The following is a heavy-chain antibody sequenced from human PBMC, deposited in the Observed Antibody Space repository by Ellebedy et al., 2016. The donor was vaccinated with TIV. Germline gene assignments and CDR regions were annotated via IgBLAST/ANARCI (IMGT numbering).Heavy chain of an antibody. J-gene: IGHJ6*03. V-gene: IGHV3-9*01. CDR1: GFTFDDYA. CDR2: ISWNSGSI. CDR3: ARGCYDFWNTRHYYYMDV. Sequence: GGSLRLSXAASGFTFDDYAMHWVRQAPGKGLEWVSGISWNSGSIGYADSVKGRFTISRDNAKNSLYLQMNSLRAEDTAVYYCARGCYDFWNTRHYYYMDVWGKGTTVTVSS. D-gene: IGHD3-3*01.